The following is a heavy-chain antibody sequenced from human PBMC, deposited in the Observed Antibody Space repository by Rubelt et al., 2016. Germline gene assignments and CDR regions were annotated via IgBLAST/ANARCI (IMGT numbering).Heavy chain of an antibody. CDR3: SRDYVGY. D-gene: IGHD3-16*01. V-gene: IGHV3-7*03. CDR1: GFTFSDFW. J-gene: IGHJ4*02. Sequence: EEQLVESGGGLVPPGGSLRLSCAASGFTFSDFWMSWIRQAPGRGLEWVANIKEDGSVKNYVDSVKGRFTISRDNAKNSLYLQMNSLRAEDTAVYYCSRDYVGYWGQGTLVTVSS. CDR2: IKEDGSVK.